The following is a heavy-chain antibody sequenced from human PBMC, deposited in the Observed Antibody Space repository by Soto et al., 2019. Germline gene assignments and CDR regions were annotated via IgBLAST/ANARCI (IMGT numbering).Heavy chain of an antibody. V-gene: IGHV3-33*01. D-gene: IGHD1-20*01. Sequence: QVQLVESGGGVVQPGRSLRLSCAASGFTFSSYGMHWVRQAPGKGLEWVAVIWYDGSNKYYADSVKGRFTISRDNSKNTLYLQMNSLRAEDMAVYYCARSYNWNYDYYYYMDVWGKGTTVTVSS. CDR3: ARSYNWNYDYYYYMDV. CDR1: GFTFSSYG. CDR2: IWYDGSNK. J-gene: IGHJ6*03.